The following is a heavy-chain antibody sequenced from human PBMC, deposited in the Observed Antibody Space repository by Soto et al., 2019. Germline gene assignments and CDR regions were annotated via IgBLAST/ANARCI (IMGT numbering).Heavy chain of an antibody. CDR3: ARGVVVVVVADALPASTGFDP. V-gene: IGHV4-34*01. CDR1: GGSFSGYY. D-gene: IGHD2-15*01. Sequence: KTSETLSLTXXVYGGSFSGYYWGWIRQPQGKVLEWIGEINHSGSTNYNPSLKSRVTISVDTSKNQFSLKLSSVTAADTAVYYCARGVVVVVVADALPASTGFDPWGQGTLVTVSS. J-gene: IGHJ5*02. CDR2: INHSGST.